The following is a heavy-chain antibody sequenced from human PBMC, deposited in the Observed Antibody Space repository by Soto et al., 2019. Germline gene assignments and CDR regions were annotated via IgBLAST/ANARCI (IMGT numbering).Heavy chain of an antibody. J-gene: IGHJ6*02. CDR1: GSTFSNAW. CDR2: IKSKTDGLTT. V-gene: IGHV3-15*01. CDR3: TTDGLGQLLWFGELGFYYGMDV. D-gene: IGHD3-10*01. Sequence: GGSLRLSCAASGSTFSNAWMSWVRQATGKGQEWVVRIKSKTDGLTTEYAAPVKGRLTISRDDSKNTLYLQMNRLKTEDTAVYYCTTDGLGQLLWFGELGFYYGMDVWGQGTTVTVSS.